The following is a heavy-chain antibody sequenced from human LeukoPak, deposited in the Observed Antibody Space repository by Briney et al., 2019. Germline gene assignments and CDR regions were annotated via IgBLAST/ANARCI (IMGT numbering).Heavy chain of an antibody. Sequence: GASVKVSCKASGYTFTSYYMHWVRQAPGQGLEWMGIINPSGGSTSYAQKFQERVTITRDMSTSTAYMELSSLRSEDTAVYYCAADLDGRYYMDVWGKGTTVTISS. CDR1: GYTFTSYY. V-gene: IGHV1-46*01. J-gene: IGHJ6*03. CDR3: AADLDGRYYMDV. CDR2: INPSGGST.